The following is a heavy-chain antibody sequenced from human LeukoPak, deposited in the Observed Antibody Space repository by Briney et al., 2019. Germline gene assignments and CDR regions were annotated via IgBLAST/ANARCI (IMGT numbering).Heavy chain of an antibody. J-gene: IGHJ3*02. CDR1: GFTFSSYA. CDR2: ISSSSSYI. Sequence: PGGSLRLSCAASGFTFSSYAMSWVRQAPGKGLEWVSPISSSSSYIYYADSVKGRFTISRDNAKNSLYLQMNSLRAEDTAVYYCARDTPNGDYVDAFDIWGQGTMVTVSS. V-gene: IGHV3-21*01. CDR3: ARDTPNGDYVDAFDI. D-gene: IGHD4-17*01.